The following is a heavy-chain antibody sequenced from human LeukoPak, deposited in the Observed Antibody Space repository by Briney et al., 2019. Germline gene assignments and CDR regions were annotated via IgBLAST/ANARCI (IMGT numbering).Heavy chain of an antibody. CDR3: AKLGSTGWYGALDN. CDR2: ISYDGSNK. V-gene: IGHV3-30*04. CDR1: GFTFRNYA. Sequence: GGSLRLSCAASGFTFRNYAMHWVRQAPGKGLEWVAVISYDGSNKFYADSVKGRFTISRDNSKNTLYLQMNSLRADDTAVYFCAKLGSTGWYGALDNWGQGTLVTVAS. J-gene: IGHJ4*02. D-gene: IGHD6-19*01.